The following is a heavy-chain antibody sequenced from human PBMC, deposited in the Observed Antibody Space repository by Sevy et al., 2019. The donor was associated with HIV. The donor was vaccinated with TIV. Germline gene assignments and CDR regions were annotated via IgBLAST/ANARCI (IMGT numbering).Heavy chain of an antibody. CDR3: TKCWDEGVSGWYVMTYDY. CDR1: GFTFSSSA. V-gene: IGHV3-23*01. D-gene: IGHD6-19*01. CDR2: ISGSGGST. J-gene: IGHJ4*02. Sequence: GGSLRLSCAASGFTFSSSAMSWVRQAPGKGLEWVSAISGSGGSTYYEDSVKGRFTISRDNSKNTLYRLMNSLRADETAVNYCTKCWDEGVSGWYVMTYDYWGQGTLVTVSS.